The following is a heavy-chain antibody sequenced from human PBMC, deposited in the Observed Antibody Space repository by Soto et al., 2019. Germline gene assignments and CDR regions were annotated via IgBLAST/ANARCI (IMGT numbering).Heavy chain of an antibody. V-gene: IGHV4-34*01. CDR1: GGSFSGYY. Sequence: QVQLQQWGAGLLKPSETLSLTCAVYGGSFSGYYWSWIRQPPGKGLEWIGEINHSGSTNYNPSLKSRVTISVDTSMNQFSLKLSSVTAADTAVYYCARMDFWSAPGGFDYWGQGTLVTVSS. D-gene: IGHD3-3*01. CDR3: ARMDFWSAPGGFDY. J-gene: IGHJ4*02. CDR2: INHSGST.